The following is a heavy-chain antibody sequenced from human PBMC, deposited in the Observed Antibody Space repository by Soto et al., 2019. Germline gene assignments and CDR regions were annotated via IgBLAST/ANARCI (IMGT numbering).Heavy chain of an antibody. CDR3: ARYTAVADPYYFDY. CDR2: ISDGVDRA. J-gene: IGHJ4*02. V-gene: IGHV3-23*01. CDR1: GFNFATYS. D-gene: IGHD6-19*01. Sequence: PGGSLRLSCAASGFNFATYSMSWVRQAPGKGLEWVAGISDGVDRAYYGDSVKGRFTISRDTSKNMLYLHMNSLRAEDTAIYYCARYTAVADPYYFDYWGQGTLVTVPQ.